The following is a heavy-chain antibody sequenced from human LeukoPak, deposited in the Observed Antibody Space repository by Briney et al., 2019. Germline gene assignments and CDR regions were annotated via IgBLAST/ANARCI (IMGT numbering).Heavy chain of an antibody. Sequence: SGTLSLTCAVSGDSITNDIWWSWVRQSPGKGLEWIGEVCHTGTTNYNPSLKSRVNMSVDKSKNQFSLRLTSVTAADTAVYFCASQSTLAIPFDSWGQGTLVTVSS. J-gene: IGHJ4*02. CDR1: GDSITNDIW. V-gene: IGHV4-4*02. CDR2: VCHTGTT. CDR3: ASQSTLAIPFDS. D-gene: IGHD2-2*02.